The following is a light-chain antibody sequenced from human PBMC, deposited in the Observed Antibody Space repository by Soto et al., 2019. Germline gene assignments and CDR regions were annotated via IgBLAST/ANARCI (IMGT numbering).Light chain of an antibody. V-gene: IGKV2D-29*01. CDR1: QSLLHNDGKTY. CDR2: DVS. Sequence: DIVMTQTPRSLSVIPGQPASISCKSSQSLLHNDGKTYLFWYLQRPGQPPQLLIYDVSSRFSGVADRFTGSGSGTDFTLKISRVEAEDIGVYYCMQSTQLPWTFGQGTKVEIK. J-gene: IGKJ1*01. CDR3: MQSTQLPWT.